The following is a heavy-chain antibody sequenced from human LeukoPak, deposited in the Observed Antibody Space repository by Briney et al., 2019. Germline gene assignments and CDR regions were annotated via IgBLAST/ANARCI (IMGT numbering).Heavy chain of an antibody. CDR1: GFTFSSYA. CDR2: INWNGGST. J-gene: IGHJ4*02. CDR3: ARESADYSNYVSDY. Sequence: GGSLRLSCAASGFTFSSYAMSWVRQAPGKGLEWVSGINWNGGSTGYADSVKGRFTISRDNAKNSLYLQMNSLRAEDTALYYCARESADYSNYVSDYWGQGTLVTVSS. V-gene: IGHV3-20*04. D-gene: IGHD4-11*01.